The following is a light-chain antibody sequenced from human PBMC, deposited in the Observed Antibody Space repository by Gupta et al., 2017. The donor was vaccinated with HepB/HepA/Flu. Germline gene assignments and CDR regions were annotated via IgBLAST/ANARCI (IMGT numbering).Light chain of an antibody. V-gene: IGLV2-23*02. J-gene: IGLJ3*02. CDR1: SVGNYDR. CDR3: CSYGGSNAFWV. CDR2: EVT. Sequence: QSALTQSASVSVSPGQSITISCTGASVGNYDRVSWYQHHPGKAPKLVIYEVTKRPSGVSNRFSGSKSGYTASLTISGLQADDEADYYCCSYGGSNAFWVLGGGTKLTVL.